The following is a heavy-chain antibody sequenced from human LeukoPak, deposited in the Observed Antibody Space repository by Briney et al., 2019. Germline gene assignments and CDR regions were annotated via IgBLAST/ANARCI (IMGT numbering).Heavy chain of an antibody. J-gene: IGHJ3*02. V-gene: IGHV3-23*01. CDR3: ARALSGYSGYALGTAFDI. Sequence: GGSLRLSCEASGFTFSNFGMTWVRQAPGKGLEWVSTISGSGHNTYYADSVKGRFTISRDNSKNTLYLQMNSLTAEDTAVYYCARALSGYSGYALGTAFDIWGQGTLVTVSS. D-gene: IGHD5-12*01. CDR2: ISGSGHNT. CDR1: GFTFSNFG.